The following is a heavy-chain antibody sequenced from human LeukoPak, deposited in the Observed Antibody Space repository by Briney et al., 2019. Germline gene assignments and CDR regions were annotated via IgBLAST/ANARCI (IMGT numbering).Heavy chain of an antibody. V-gene: IGHV4-34*01. CDR2: INHSGST. CDR3: ARGLADYYDSSGYYYLGPFYYYYYMDV. Sequence: SETLSLTCAVYGGSFSGYYWSWIRQPPGKGLEWIGEINHSGSTNYNPSLRSRVTISVDTSKNQFSLKLSSVTAAGTAVYYCARGLADYYDSSGYYYLGPFYYYYYMDVWGKGTTVTVSS. J-gene: IGHJ6*03. CDR1: GGSFSGYY. D-gene: IGHD3-22*01.